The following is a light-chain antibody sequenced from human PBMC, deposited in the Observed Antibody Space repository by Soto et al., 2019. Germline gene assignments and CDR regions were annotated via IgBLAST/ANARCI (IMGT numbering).Light chain of an antibody. J-gene: IGKJ1*01. CDR2: GAS. Sequence: EIVLTQSPGTLSLSPGERATLSCRASQTFSNSFLSWFQQIPGQAPRLLIYGASMRATGIPDRFSGSGSGTDFTLTISRLEPEDFAVYYCQHSGDFRWTFGQGTKVDIK. CDR3: QHSGDFRWT. CDR1: QTFSNSF. V-gene: IGKV3-20*01.